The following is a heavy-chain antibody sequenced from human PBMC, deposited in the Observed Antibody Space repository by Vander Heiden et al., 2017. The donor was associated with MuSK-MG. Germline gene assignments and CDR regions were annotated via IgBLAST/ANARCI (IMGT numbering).Heavy chain of an antibody. V-gene: IGHV3-66*01. CDR1: GFTVSRNY. J-gene: IGHJ3*02. CDR2: IYSGGST. CDR3: ARDTSGAFDI. Sequence: EVQLVEPGGGWVQPGGSLKLSCAPSGFTVSRNYMGWVRQAPGKGLGWVSVIYSGGSTYYADSVKGRFTISRDNSKNTLYLQMNSLRAEDTAVYYCARDTSGAFDIWGQGTMVTVSS. D-gene: IGHD3-16*01.